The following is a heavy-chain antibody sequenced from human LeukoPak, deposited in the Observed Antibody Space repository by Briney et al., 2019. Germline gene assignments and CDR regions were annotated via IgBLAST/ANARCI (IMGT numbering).Heavy chain of an antibody. Sequence: GGSLRLSCAASGFTFSSYSMNWVRQAPGKGLEWVSSISSSSSYIYYADSVKGRFTISRDNAKNSLYLQINSLRAEDTAVYYCARAQQPGYMDVWGKGTTVTVSS. V-gene: IGHV3-21*01. J-gene: IGHJ6*03. CDR2: ISSSSSYI. CDR1: GFTFSSYS. CDR3: ARAQQPGYMDV. D-gene: IGHD6-13*01.